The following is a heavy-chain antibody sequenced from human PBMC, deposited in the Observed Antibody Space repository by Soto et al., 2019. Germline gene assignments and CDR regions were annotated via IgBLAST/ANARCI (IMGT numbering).Heavy chain of an antibody. J-gene: IGHJ6*02. D-gene: IGHD4-17*01. Sequence: EVQLLESGGGLVQPGGSLRLSCAASGFTFSSYAMSWVRQAPGKGLEWVSAISGSGGSTYYADSVKGRFTISRDNSKNTLYLQKNSLRAEDTAVYYCAKDQGYGYGDTVRFYYGMDVWGQGTTVTVSS. V-gene: IGHV3-23*01. CDR1: GFTFSSYA. CDR2: ISGSGGST. CDR3: AKDQGYGYGDTVRFYYGMDV.